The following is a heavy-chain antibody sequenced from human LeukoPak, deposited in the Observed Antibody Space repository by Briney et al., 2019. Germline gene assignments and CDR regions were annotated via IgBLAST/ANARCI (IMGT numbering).Heavy chain of an antibody. J-gene: IGHJ6*02. V-gene: IGHV3-66*02. CDR3: ARDWRWKAVNYYYGMDV. CDR2: IYSGGST. Sequence: GGSLRLSCAASGFTVSSNYMSWVRQAPGKGLEWVSVIYSGGSTYYADSVKGRFTISRDNSKNTLYLQMNSLRAEDTAVYYCARDWRWKAVNYYYGMDVWGQGTTVTVSS. CDR1: GFTVSSNY. D-gene: IGHD4-23*01.